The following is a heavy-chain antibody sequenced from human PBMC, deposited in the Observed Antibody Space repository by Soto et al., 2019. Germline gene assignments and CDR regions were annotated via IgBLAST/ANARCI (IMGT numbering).Heavy chain of an antibody. Sequence: EVQLVESGGGLVKPGGSLRLSCAASGFTFSSYSKNWVRQAPGKGLEWVSSISSSSSYIYYADSVKGRFTISRDNAKNSLYLQMNSLRAEDTAVYYCARDLESYYGSGSKIEGGVDYWGQGTLVTVSS. CDR2: ISSSSSYI. D-gene: IGHD3-10*01. CDR3: ARDLESYYGSGSKIEGGVDY. J-gene: IGHJ4*02. V-gene: IGHV3-21*01. CDR1: GFTFSSYS.